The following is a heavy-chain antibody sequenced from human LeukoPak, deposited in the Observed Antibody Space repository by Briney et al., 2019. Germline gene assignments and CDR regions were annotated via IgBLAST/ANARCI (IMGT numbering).Heavy chain of an antibody. CDR3: AKDDSSGYYPDY. CDR1: GFTFSGYP. V-gene: IGHV3-30-3*02. D-gene: IGHD3-22*01. J-gene: IGHJ4*02. Sequence: PGGSLRLSCAASGFTFSGYPIHWVRQAPGKGLEWVAVISYDGSNKYYADSVKGRFTISRDNSKNTLYLQMNSLRAEDTAVYYCAKDDSSGYYPDYWGQGTLVTVSS. CDR2: ISYDGSNK.